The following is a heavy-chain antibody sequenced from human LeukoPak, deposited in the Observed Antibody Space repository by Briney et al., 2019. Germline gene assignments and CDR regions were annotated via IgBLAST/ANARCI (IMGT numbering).Heavy chain of an antibody. CDR3: ASYMPRRNWFDP. CDR2: INHSGST. D-gene: IGHD2-2*01. Sequence: SETLSLTCAVYGGSFSGYYWSWIRQPPGKGLEWIGEINHSGSTNYNPSLKSRVTISVDTSKNQFSLKLSSVTAADTAVYYCASYMPRRNWFDPWGQGTLVTVSS. J-gene: IGHJ5*02. CDR1: GGSFSGYY. V-gene: IGHV4-34*01.